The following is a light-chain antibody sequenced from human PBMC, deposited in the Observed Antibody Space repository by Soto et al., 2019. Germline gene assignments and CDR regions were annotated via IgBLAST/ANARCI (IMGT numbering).Light chain of an antibody. V-gene: IGKV1-5*03. CDR2: KAS. Sequence: DIQMTQSPSTLSASVGDRVTITCRASQSINRWLAWYQQTPGKAPKLLIYKASNLETGVPSRFSGSGSGTAFTLTIRSLQPDDFATYYCQQYSSYSYTFGQGTKLEIK. CDR3: QQYSSYSYT. J-gene: IGKJ2*01. CDR1: QSINRW.